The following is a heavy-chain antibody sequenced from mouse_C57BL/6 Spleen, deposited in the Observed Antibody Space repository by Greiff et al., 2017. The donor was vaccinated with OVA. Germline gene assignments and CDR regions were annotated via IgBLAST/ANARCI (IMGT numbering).Heavy chain of an antibody. V-gene: IGHV5-17*01. D-gene: IGHD3-1*01. CDR3: ARPGGYGDYFDY. CDR2: ISSGSNTI. CDR1: GFTFSAYG. Sequence: EVQLVESGGGLVKPGGSLKLSCAASGFTFSAYGMHWVRQAPEKGLEWVAYISSGSNTIDSAETVKGRFTISRDNAKNTRFLQMTSLRSEDTAMYYCARPGGYGDYFDYWGQGTTLTVSS. J-gene: IGHJ2*01.